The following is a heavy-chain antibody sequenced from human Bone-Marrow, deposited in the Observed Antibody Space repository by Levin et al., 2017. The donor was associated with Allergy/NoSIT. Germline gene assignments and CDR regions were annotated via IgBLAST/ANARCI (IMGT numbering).Heavy chain of an antibody. J-gene: IGHJ5*02. CDR1: GFTFSSYA. D-gene: IGHD2-15*01. Sequence: GGSLRLSCAASGFTFSSYAMHWVRQAPGKGLEWVAVISYDGSNKYYADSVKGRFTISRDNSKNTLYLQMNSLRAEDTAVYYCATGGGYCSGGSCFNWFDPWGQGTLVTVSS. CDR2: ISYDGSNK. CDR3: ATGGGYCSGGSCFNWFDP. V-gene: IGHV3-30*04.